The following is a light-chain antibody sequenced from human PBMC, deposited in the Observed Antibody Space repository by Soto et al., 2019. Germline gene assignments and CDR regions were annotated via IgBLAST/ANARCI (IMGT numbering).Light chain of an antibody. CDR2: GAS. CDR3: QQLGET. Sequence: ETVVTQSPATLSVSPGETATLSCRASESVRSNLAWYQQKPGQAPRLLIYGASNRATGIPARFSGSGSGTEFTLTISSLQPEDFATYYCQQLGETFGPGTKVDIK. CDR1: ESVRSN. J-gene: IGKJ3*01. V-gene: IGKV3-15*01.